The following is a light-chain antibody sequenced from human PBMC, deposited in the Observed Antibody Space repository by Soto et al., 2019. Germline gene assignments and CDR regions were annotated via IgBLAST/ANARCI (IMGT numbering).Light chain of an antibody. CDR3: AAWDDSLSSYV. V-gene: IGLV1-44*01. CDR1: SSNIGSNT. CDR2: TDD. J-gene: IGLJ1*01. Sequence: VLTQPPSASGTPGQRVTISCSGSSSNIGSNTVNWYQHLPGTAPKLLIFTDDQRPSGVPDRFSGSKSGTSASLAIGGLQSQDEAAYYCAAWDDSLSSYVFGPGTKVTVL.